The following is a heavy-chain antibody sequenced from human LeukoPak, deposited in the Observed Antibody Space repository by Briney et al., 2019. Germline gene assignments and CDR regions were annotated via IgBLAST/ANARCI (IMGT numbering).Heavy chain of an antibody. V-gene: IGHV4-59*01. CDR3: ARGVYIAAAQYGY. CDR2: IYHSGTT. D-gene: IGHD6-13*01. Sequence: SETLSLTCTVSGGSISSYYWSWIRQPPGKGLEWMGYIYHSGTTNYNPNLKSRVTISIDTSKIQFYLKLSSVNAADTAVYYCARGVYIAAAQYGYWGQGTLVTVSS. CDR1: GGSISSYY. J-gene: IGHJ4*02.